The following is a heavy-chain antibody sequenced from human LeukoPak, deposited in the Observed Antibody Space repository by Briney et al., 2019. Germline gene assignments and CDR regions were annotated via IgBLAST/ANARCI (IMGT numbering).Heavy chain of an antibody. D-gene: IGHD3-3*01. CDR3: ARDQGSWHDFWSGYYTHRYFQH. J-gene: IGHJ1*01. CDR2: INTNTGNP. Sequence: ASVKVSCKASGYTFTSYAMNWVRQAPGQGLEWMGWINTNTGNPTYAQGFTGRFVFSLDTSVSTAYLQISSLKAEDTAVYYCARDQGSWHDFWSGYYTHRYFQHWGQGTLVTVSS. V-gene: IGHV7-4-1*02. CDR1: GYTFTSYA.